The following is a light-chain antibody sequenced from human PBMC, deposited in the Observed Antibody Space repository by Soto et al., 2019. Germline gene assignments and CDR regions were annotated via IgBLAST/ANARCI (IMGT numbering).Light chain of an antibody. V-gene: IGKV1-5*01. CDR3: QQYKTYPWT. CDR1: QSLSSW. Sequence: DIQMTQSPSTLSASVGDRVTITCRASQSLSSWLAWYQEKPGKAPKLLIYDASTLESGVPSRFSGSGSGTEFTLTISSLQPDDFATYYCQQYKTYPWTFGQGTKVDNK. CDR2: DAS. J-gene: IGKJ1*01.